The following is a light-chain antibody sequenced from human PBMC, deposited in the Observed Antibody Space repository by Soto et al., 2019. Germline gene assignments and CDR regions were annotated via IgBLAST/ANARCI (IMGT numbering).Light chain of an antibody. Sequence: DVVMTQTPLSLSVAPGQPASISCKSSQSLLHITGETFLFWYLQRPGQPPRLLIYKVSDRFSGVPDRFSGSGAGTDFTLTISRVEAEDVGVYYCMQATQSHWTFGQGTKVDI. V-gene: IGKV2-24*01. CDR2: KVS. CDR1: QSLLHITGETF. CDR3: MQATQSHWT. J-gene: IGKJ1*01.